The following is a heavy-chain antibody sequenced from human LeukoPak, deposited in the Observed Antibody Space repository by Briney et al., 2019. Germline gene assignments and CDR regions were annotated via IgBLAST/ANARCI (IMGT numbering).Heavy chain of an antibody. V-gene: IGHV4-61*01. CDR3: ARVAVSYYYYMDV. D-gene: IGHD2-21*01. J-gene: IGHJ6*03. CDR1: GGSISSSYY. CDR2: IYYSGST. Sequence: SETLSLTCAVSGGSISSSYYWSWIRQPPGKGLEWIGYIYYSGSTNYNPSLKSRVTISVDTSKNQFSLKLSSVTAADTAVYYCARVAVSYYYYMDVWGKGTTVTISS.